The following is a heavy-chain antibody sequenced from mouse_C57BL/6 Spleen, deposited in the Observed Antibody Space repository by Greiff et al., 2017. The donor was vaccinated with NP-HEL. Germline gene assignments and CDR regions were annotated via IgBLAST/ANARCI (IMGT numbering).Heavy chain of an antibody. Sequence: EVQLQQSGPELVKPGASVKISCKASGYTFTDYYMNWVKQSHGKSLEWIGDINPNNGGTSYNQKFKGKATLTVDKSSSTAYMELRSLTSEDSAVYYCARHDDYDGFDYWGQGTTLTVSS. J-gene: IGHJ2*01. CDR1: GYTFTDYY. CDR2: INPNNGGT. D-gene: IGHD2-4*01. V-gene: IGHV1-26*01. CDR3: ARHDDYDGFDY.